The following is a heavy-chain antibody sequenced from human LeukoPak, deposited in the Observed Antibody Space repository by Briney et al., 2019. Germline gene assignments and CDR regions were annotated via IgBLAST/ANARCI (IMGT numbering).Heavy chain of an antibody. J-gene: IGHJ4*02. V-gene: IGHV1-58*02. CDR2: IVVGSGNT. CDR3: ARSAELGYCSSTSCYTDDY. D-gene: IGHD2-2*02. Sequence: SVKVSCKASGFTFTSSAMQWVRQARGQRLEWIGWIVVGSGNTNYAQKFQERVTITRDMSTSTAYMELRSLRSDDTAVYYCARSAELGYCSSTSCYTDDYWGQGTLVTVSS. CDR1: GFTFTSSA.